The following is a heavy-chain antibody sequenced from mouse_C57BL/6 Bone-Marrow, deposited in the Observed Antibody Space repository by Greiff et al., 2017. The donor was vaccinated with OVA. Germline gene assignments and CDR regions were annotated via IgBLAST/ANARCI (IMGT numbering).Heavy chain of an antibody. V-gene: IGHV1-75*01. Sequence: QVQLKESGPELVKPGASVKISCKASGYTFTDYYINWVKQRPGQGLEWIGWIFPGSGSTYYNEKFKGKATLTVDKSSSTAYMLLSSLTSEDSAVYFCARRIITTVVATYYYAMDYWGQGTSVTVSS. CDR3: ARRIITTVVATYYYAMDY. D-gene: IGHD1-1*01. CDR1: GYTFTDYY. J-gene: IGHJ4*01. CDR2: IFPGSGST.